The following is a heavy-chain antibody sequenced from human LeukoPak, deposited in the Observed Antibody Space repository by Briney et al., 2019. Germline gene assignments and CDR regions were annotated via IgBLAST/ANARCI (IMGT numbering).Heavy chain of an antibody. D-gene: IGHD1-26*01. CDR3: ARDSRYSGSVHHAFDI. V-gene: IGHV4-34*01. CDR1: GGSFSGYY. J-gene: IGHJ3*02. Sequence: SETLSLTCAVYGGSFSGYYWSWIRQPPGKGLEWIGEINHSGSTNYNPSLKSRVTISRDNAKNPLYLQMNSLRAEDTAVYYCARDSRYSGSVHHAFDIWGQGTMVTVSS. CDR2: INHSGST.